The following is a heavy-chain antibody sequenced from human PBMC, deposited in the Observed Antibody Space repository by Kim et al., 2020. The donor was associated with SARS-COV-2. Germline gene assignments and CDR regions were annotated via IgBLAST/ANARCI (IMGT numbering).Heavy chain of an antibody. J-gene: IGHJ4*02. V-gene: IGHV3-64D*09. CDR1: GFTFSSYA. CDR2: ISSNGGST. Sequence: GGSLRLSCSASGFTFSSYAMHWVRQAPGKGLEYVSAISSNGGSTYYADSVKGRFTISRDNSKNTLYLQMSSLRAEDTAVYYCVKDLITMIVVVTPDFDYWGQATLVTVSS. CDR3: VKDLITMIVVVTPDFDY. D-gene: IGHD3-22*01.